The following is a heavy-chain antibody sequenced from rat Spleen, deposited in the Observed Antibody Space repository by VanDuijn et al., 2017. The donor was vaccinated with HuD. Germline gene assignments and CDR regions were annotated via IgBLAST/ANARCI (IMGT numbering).Heavy chain of an antibody. V-gene: IGHV5-29*01. CDR3: ARRHYGYTDYFDY. Sequence: EVQLVESGGGLVQPGRSMKLSCAASGFTFSNYDMAWVRQAPTKGLEWVATINYDGSSTHYRDSVKGRFSISRDIAKSTLYLQMDSLRSEDTATYYCARRHYGYTDYFDYWGQGVMVTVSS. D-gene: IGHD1-9*01. CDR2: INYDGSST. J-gene: IGHJ2*01. CDR1: GFTFSNYD.